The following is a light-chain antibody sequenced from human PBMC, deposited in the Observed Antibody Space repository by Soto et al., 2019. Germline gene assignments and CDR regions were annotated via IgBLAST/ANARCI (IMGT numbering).Light chain of an antibody. CDR3: CSYAGSGLGV. CDR1: SSDVGNYNL. J-gene: IGLJ2*01. CDR2: EVS. Sequence: QSVLTQPASVSGSPGQSITISCTGTSSDVGNYNLVSWYQQHPAKAPKLLIYEVSQRPSGVSDRFSGSKSGNTASLTISGLQAEAEADYHCCSYAGSGLGVFGGGTKLPVL. V-gene: IGLV2-23*02.